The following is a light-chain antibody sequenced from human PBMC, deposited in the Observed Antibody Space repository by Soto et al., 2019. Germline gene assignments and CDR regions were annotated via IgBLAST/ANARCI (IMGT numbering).Light chain of an antibody. J-gene: IGKJ1*01. V-gene: IGKV3-15*01. CDR3: HQYNEWRT. CDR2: DAS. Sequence: EVVMTHSPATLSVSPWEIATLSCRASQYISKYLAWYQQRPGQAPRLLIYDASTRATGIPDRFSGSGSGTEFTLTISSLQSEDVAVYYCHQYNEWRTFGQGTKVDIK. CDR1: QYISKY.